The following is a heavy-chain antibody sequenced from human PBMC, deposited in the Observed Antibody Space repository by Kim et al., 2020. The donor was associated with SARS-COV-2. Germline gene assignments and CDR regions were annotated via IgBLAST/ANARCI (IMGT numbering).Heavy chain of an antibody. Sequence: GGSLRLSCAASGFTFSTYGMHWVRQAPGKGLEWVAVISYDGSSKYYGESVKGRFTISRDNPENTLYLQMSSLRPEDTAVYYCAKAVVRGVNYYYYGMDVWGQGTTVAVSS. CDR1: GFTFSTYG. J-gene: IGHJ6*01. V-gene: IGHV3-30*18. CDR2: ISYDGSSK. D-gene: IGHD3-10*01. CDR3: AKAVVRGVNYYYYGMDV.